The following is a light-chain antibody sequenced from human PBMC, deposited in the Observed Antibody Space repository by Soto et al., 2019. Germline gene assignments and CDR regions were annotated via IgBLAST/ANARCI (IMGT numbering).Light chain of an antibody. V-gene: IGLV2-14*01. CDR2: EVS. Sequence: QSALTQPASVSGSPGQSITISCTGTSSDVGGYNYVSWYQQHPGKAPKLMIYEVSNRPSRVSNRFSGSKSGNTASLTISGLQAEDEADYYCSSYTRSITSYVFGTGTKVTVL. CDR1: SSDVGGYNY. CDR3: SSYTRSITSYV. J-gene: IGLJ1*01.